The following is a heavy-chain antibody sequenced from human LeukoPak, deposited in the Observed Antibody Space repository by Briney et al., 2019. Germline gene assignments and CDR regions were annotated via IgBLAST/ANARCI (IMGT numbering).Heavy chain of an antibody. V-gene: IGHV3-49*04. D-gene: IGHD2-2*01. J-gene: IGHJ4*02. CDR1: GFTFGNYG. CDR3: TRGLGIVVVPAYEDY. Sequence: GGSLRLSCTGSGFTFGNYGMSWVRQAPGKGLEWAGFIRSKAYGETIEYAASVKGRFTISRDDSKSIAYLQMNSLKTEDTALYYCTRGLGIVVVPAYEDYWGQGTLVTVSS. CDR2: IRSKAYGETI.